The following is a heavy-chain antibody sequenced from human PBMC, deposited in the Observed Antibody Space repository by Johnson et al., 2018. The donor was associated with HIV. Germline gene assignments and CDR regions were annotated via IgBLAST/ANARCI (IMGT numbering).Heavy chain of an antibody. Sequence: QVQLVESGGGVVQPGRSLRLSCGASGFTLRSYAMHWVRQAPGKGLEWVAVISYDESNKYYVDSVKGRLTISRDNSKNTLYLQMNSLRAEDTAVYYCARDRAYYDFWSGYPENYDAFDIWGPGTLVTVSS. CDR3: ARDRAYYDFWSGYPENYDAFDI. CDR2: ISYDESNK. D-gene: IGHD3-3*01. CDR1: GFTLRSYA. V-gene: IGHV3-30*04. J-gene: IGHJ3*02.